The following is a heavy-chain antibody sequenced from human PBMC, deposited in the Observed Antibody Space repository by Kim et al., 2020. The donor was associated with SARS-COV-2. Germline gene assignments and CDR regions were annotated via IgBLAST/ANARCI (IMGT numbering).Heavy chain of an antibody. CDR1: GFTFSSYS. CDR3: ASQVGATGVDY. Sequence: GGSLRLSCAASGFTFSSYSMNWVRQAPGKGLEWVSSISSSSSYIYYADSVKGRFTISRDNAKNLLYLQMNSLRAEDTAVYYCASQVGATGVDYWGQGTLGTVSS. D-gene: IGHD1-26*01. J-gene: IGHJ4*02. CDR2: ISSSSSYI. V-gene: IGHV3-21*04.